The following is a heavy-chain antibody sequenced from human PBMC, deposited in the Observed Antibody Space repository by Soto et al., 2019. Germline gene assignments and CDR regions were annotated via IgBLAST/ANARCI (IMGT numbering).Heavy chain of an antibody. Sequence: QVQLVQSGTEVKKPGASVKVSCKASGYTFTSYALSWVRHAPGQGLEWMGRISTYNGNTNYAQNLQGRVTMTTDIFTHTGYMELWSLRSDDTAVYFCASVVGVIPMAGSWNWFDPWGQGTLVTGS. D-gene: IGHD6-19*01. CDR1: GYTFTSYA. V-gene: IGHV1-18*04. CDR3: ASVVGVIPMAGSWNWFDP. CDR2: ISTYNGNT. J-gene: IGHJ5*02.